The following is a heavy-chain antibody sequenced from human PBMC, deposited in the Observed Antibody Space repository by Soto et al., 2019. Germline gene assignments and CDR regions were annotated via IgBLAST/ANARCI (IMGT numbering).Heavy chain of an antibody. CDR1: GYTFTSHD. Sequence: QVQLVQSGTEVKKPGASVKVSCKASGYTFTSHDINWVRQATGQGLEWMGWMNPNSGNTGYAQKCQGRVTMTRNTSISTAYMELSSLRSEDTAVYYCARWDYGVYARFDYWGQGTLVTVSS. CDR3: ARWDYGVYARFDY. J-gene: IGHJ4*02. D-gene: IGHD4-17*01. CDR2: MNPNSGNT. V-gene: IGHV1-8*01.